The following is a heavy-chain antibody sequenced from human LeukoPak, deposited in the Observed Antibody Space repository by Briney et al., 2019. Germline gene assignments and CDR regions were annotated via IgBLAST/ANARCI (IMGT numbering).Heavy chain of an antibody. V-gene: IGHV4-39*01. D-gene: IGHD2-21*02. CDR1: GASISSSYNY. CDR2: IFYDGDT. Sequence: SETLSLTCSVSGASISSSYNYWSWIRQPPGKGLEWIGSIFYDGDTFYSPSLRSRVTISVDTSKNHCSLKLNSVTAADTAVYYCARHTLVTSISTYNWFDPWGQGTLVTVSS. CDR3: ARHTLVTSISTYNWFDP. J-gene: IGHJ5*02.